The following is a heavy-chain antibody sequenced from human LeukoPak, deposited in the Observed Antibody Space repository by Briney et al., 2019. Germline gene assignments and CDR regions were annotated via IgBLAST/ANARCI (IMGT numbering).Heavy chain of an antibody. CDR3: AADGYSSPFDH. V-gene: IGHV3-7*01. CDR2: IKKDGSEK. J-gene: IGHJ4*02. CDR1: GFTFSSYA. Sequence: GGSLRLSCAASGFTFSSYAMHWVRQAPGKGLEWVANIKKDGSEKYYVDSVRGRFTISRDNAKNSLYLQMNSLRAEDTAVYYCAADGYSSPFDHWGQGTLVTVSS. D-gene: IGHD5-24*01.